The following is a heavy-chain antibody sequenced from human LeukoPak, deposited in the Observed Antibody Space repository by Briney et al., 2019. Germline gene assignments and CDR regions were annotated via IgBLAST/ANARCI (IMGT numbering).Heavy chain of an antibody. CDR1: GGSISSSSYY. J-gene: IGHJ4*02. V-gene: IGHV4-39*07. Sequence: PSETLSLTCTVSGGSISSSSYYWGWVRQPPGKGLEWIGSIYHSGSTYYNPSLKSRVTISVDTSKNQFSLKLSSVTAADTAVYYCARSEVVAATNYYFDYWGQGTLVTVSS. CDR3: ARSEVVAATNYYFDY. D-gene: IGHD2-15*01. CDR2: IYHSGST.